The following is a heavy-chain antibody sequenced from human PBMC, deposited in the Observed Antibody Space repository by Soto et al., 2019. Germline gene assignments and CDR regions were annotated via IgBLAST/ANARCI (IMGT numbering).Heavy chain of an antibody. D-gene: IGHD3-9*01. J-gene: IGHJ3*02. V-gene: IGHV4-59*01. Sequence: PSETLSLTCTVSGGSISSYYWSLIRQPPGKGLEWIGYIYYSGSTNYNPSLKSRVTISVDTSKNQFSLKLSSVTAADTAVYYCARALILTGYYSHDAFDIWGQGRMVTVS. CDR3: ARALILTGYYSHDAFDI. CDR1: GGSISSYY. CDR2: IYYSGST.